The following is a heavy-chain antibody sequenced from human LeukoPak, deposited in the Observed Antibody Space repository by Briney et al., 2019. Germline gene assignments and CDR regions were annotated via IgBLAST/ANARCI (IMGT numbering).Heavy chain of an antibody. Sequence: ASVKVSCKASGYTFTGYYMHWVRQAPGQGLEWMGWINPNSGGTNYAQKFQGRVTMTRDTSISTAYMELSRLRSDDTAVYYCARDLSSLYYYYMDVWGKGTTVTISS. V-gene: IGHV1-2*02. CDR2: INPNSGGT. D-gene: IGHD6-19*01. CDR1: GYTFTGYY. J-gene: IGHJ6*03. CDR3: ARDLSSLYYYYMDV.